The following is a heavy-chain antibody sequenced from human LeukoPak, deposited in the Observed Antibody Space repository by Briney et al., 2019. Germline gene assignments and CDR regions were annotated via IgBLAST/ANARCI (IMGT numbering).Heavy chain of an antibody. CDR1: GGSFSGYY. D-gene: IGHD3-9*01. Sequence: SETLSLTCAVYGGSFSGYYWSWIRQPPGKGLEWIGEINHSGSTNYNPSLKSRVTISVDTSKNQFSLRLSSVTAADTAVYYCARGSKYYDILGWGQGALVTVSS. CDR3: ARGSKYYDILG. J-gene: IGHJ4*02. V-gene: IGHV4-34*01. CDR2: INHSGST.